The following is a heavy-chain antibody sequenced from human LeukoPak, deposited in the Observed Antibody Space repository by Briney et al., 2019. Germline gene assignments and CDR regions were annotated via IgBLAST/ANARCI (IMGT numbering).Heavy chain of an antibody. CDR2: IYHSGTT. CDR3: AREGGPYRPLDY. Sequence: SETLSLTCTVSSGSISSYDYYWTWIRQHPGKGLEWIGYIYHSGTTYYNPSLKSRVTISVDTSENQFSLKLTAVTAADTAVYYCAREGGPYRPLDYSGQGTLVTVSS. J-gene: IGHJ4*02. CDR1: SGSISSYDYY. V-gene: IGHV4-31*02.